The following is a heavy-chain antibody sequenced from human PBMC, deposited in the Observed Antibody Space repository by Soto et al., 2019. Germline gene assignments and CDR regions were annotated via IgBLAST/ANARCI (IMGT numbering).Heavy chain of an antibody. CDR1: GDSVSSNTAS. J-gene: IGHJ5*02. D-gene: IGHD5-12*01. Sequence: SQTLSLTCAISGDSVSSNTASWNWIRQSPSRGLEWLGRTYFRSKWYNDYAVSVKSRIIINPDTSNNQFSLQLNSVTPEDTAVYFCAKGDNLGPKTGYAVDPWGQGSMVTVS. CDR2: TYFRSKWYN. CDR3: AKGDNLGPKTGYAVDP. V-gene: IGHV6-1*01.